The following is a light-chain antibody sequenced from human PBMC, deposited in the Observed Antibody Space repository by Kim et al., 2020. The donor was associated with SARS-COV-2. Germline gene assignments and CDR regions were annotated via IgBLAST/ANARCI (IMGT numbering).Light chain of an antibody. CDR2: EDD. J-gene: IGLJ3*02. CDR1: SGSIASYY. Sequence: GTTVTISCTRSSGSIASYYVQWSQQRPGSAPSTVIYEDDQRPSGVPDRFSGSIDSASNSASLTISGLKTEDEADYYCQSYDSSNVVFGGGTQLTVL. CDR3: QSYDSSNVV. V-gene: IGLV6-57*03.